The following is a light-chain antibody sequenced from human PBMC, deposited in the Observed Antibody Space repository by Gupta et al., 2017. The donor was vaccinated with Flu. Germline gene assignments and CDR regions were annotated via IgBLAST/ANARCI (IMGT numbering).Light chain of an antibody. J-gene: IGLJ2*01. CDR2: DDS. CDR3: QVWDSSSDFVV. Sequence: SSLLTQPPSVSVSPEQTARITCGGTNVGSKSVHWYQQKPGQAPVLVFYDDSDRPSGIPERFSGSNSGNTATLTIIRVEAGDEADYYCQVWDSSSDFVVFGGGTKLTVL. CDR1: NVGSKS. V-gene: IGLV3-21*02.